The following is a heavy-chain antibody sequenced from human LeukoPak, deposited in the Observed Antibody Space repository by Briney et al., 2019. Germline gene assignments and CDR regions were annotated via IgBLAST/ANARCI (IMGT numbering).Heavy chain of an antibody. D-gene: IGHD3-9*01. CDR1: GFTFSSYA. V-gene: IGHV3-23*01. CDR2: ISGSGGST. J-gene: IGHJ4*02. Sequence: PGGSLRLSCAASGFTFSSYAMSWVRQAPGKGLEWVSAISGSGGSTYYADSVKGRFTISRDNSKNTLYLQVNSLRAEDTAVYYCAKAEYYDILTGYYDFDYWGQGTLVTVSS. CDR3: AKAEYYDILTGYYDFDY.